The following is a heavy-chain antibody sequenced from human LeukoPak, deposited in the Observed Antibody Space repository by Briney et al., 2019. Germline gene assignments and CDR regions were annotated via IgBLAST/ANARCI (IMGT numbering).Heavy chain of an antibody. J-gene: IGHJ4*02. Sequence: SGTLSLTCGVSGGSIDITNYWSWVRQAPGRGLEWIGEISLDGTTNYNSSLRSRVAMSFDRANNQFSLSLTSVTAADTAVYYCTRENRPFCPFAFWGQGVLVTVSS. CDR2: ISLDGTT. CDR1: GGSIDITNY. V-gene: IGHV4-4*02. D-gene: IGHD2/OR15-2a*01. CDR3: TRENRPFCPFAF.